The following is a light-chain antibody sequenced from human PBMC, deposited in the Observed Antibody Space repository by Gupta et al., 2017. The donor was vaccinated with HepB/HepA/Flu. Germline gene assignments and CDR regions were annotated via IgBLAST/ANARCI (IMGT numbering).Light chain of an antibody. J-gene: IGLJ3*02. CDR3: CSSAGSPSYFV. CDR2: EVN. V-gene: IGLV2-23*02. Sequence: QPAQTQPTSVSGSPGQPITISCTGTNNDVGPYNLVSWYQQHPGKAPKLIIYEVNKRPSGVSNRFSGSKSGNTASLTISGLQAEDEAAYFCCSSAGSPSYFVVGGGTKLTVL. CDR1: NNDVGPYNL.